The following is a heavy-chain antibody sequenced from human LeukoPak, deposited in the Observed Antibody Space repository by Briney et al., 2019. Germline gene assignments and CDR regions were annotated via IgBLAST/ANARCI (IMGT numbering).Heavy chain of an antibody. D-gene: IGHD1-26*01. CDR1: GYTFTSYD. J-gene: IGHJ5*02. Sequence: GASVKVSCKASGYTFTSYDINWVRQATGQGLEWMGWMNPNSGNTGYAQKFQGRVTMTRNTSISTAYMELSSLRSEGTAVYYCAREGRIVGAKNWFDPWGQGTLVTVSS. V-gene: IGHV1-8*01. CDR2: MNPNSGNT. CDR3: AREGRIVGAKNWFDP.